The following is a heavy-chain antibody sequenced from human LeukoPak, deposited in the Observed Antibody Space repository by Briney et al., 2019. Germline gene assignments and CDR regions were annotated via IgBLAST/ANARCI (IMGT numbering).Heavy chain of an antibody. CDR1: GYTFTVYY. D-gene: IGHD2-15*01. J-gene: IGHJ5*02. Sequence: ASVKLSFTASGYTFTVYYMHWVRQAPGQGLEWMGWINPNSGGTNYEQKFQGRVTMTRDTSISTAYMELSRLRSDDTAVYYCAREAPSGSHAFDPWGQGTLVTVPS. CDR3: AREAPSGSHAFDP. CDR2: INPNSGGT. V-gene: IGHV1-2*02.